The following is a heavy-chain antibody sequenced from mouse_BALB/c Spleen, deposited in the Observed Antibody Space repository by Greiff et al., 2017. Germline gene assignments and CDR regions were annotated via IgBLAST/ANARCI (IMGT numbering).Heavy chain of an antibody. Sequence: QVQLQQSGAELVRPGTSVKVSCKASGYAFTNYLIEWVKQRPGQGLEWIGVINPGSGGTNYNEKFKGKATLTADKSSSTAYMQLSSLTSDDSAVYFCARPPDYWGQGTTLTVSS. CDR3: ARPPDY. J-gene: IGHJ2*01. CDR1: GYAFTNYL. V-gene: IGHV1-54*01. CDR2: INPGSGGT.